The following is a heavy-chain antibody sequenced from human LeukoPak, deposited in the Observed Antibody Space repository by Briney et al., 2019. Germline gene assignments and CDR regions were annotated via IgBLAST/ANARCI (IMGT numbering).Heavy chain of an antibody. J-gene: IGHJ4*02. CDR2: INPNSGDT. V-gene: IGHV1-2*02. CDR3: ARDAISRGMIDY. CDR1: GYTFTDYY. D-gene: IGHD3-10*01. Sequence: ASVKVSCKSSGYTFTDYYMHWVRQAPGQGLEWMGWINPNSGDTNYAQKFQGRVTMTRDTSISTAYMDLSRLKSDDTAVYFCARDAISRGMIDYWGQGTPVIVSS.